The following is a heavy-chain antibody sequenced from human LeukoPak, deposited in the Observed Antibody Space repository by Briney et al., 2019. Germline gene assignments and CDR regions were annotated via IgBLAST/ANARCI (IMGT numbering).Heavy chain of an antibody. Sequence: GGSLRLSCAASGFTFDDYAMHWVRQAPGKGLEWVSLISWDGGSTYYADSVKGRFTISRDNSKNSLYLQMNSLRTEDTAFYYCARDNSMDVWGRGTTVTVSS. J-gene: IGHJ6*02. CDR2: ISWDGGST. CDR3: ARDNSMDV. V-gene: IGHV3-43*01. CDR1: GFTFDDYA.